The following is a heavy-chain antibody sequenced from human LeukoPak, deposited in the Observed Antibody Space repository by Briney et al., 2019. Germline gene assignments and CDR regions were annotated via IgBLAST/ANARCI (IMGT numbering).Heavy chain of an antibody. Sequence: QPGGSLSLSCAASGFTFSSYDMNWLRQAPGKGLEWVSDISSSGSTIYFADSVKGRFTISRDNAKNSLYLQMNSLRDEDTAVYYCARLEYYYVSGNYYKLFDYWGQGTLVTVCS. CDR1: GFTFSSYD. CDR2: ISSSGSTI. J-gene: IGHJ4*02. D-gene: IGHD3-10*01. V-gene: IGHV3-48*02. CDR3: ARLEYYYVSGNYYKLFDY.